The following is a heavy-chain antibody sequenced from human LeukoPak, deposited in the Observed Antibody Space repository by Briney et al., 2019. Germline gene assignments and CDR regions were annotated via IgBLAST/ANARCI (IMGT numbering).Heavy chain of an antibody. CDR3: TRGAPVGSSREFDY. J-gene: IGHJ4*02. V-gene: IGHV6-1*01. D-gene: IGHD5-24*01. Sequence: SQTLSLTCAISGDSVSSNSAAWNWIRQSPLRGLEWLGRTYYRSKWYNDYAVSVKSRITINPDTSKNQFSLQLNPVTPEDTAVYYCTRGAPVGSSREFDYWGQGTLVTVSS. CDR1: GDSVSSNSAA. CDR2: TYYRSKWYN.